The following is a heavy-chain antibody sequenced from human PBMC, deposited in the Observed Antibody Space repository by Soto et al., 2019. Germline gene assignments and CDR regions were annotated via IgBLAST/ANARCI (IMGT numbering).Heavy chain of an antibody. Sequence: QVQLVQSGAEVKKPGSSVKVSCKASGGTFSSYAISWVRQAPEQGLEWMGGIIPIFGTANYAQKFQGRVTITADESTSTAYMELSTLRSEDTAVYYCAREVQYSSGWYPFDYWGPGTLVTVSS. CDR3: AREVQYSSGWYPFDY. D-gene: IGHD6-19*01. J-gene: IGHJ4*02. CDR2: IIPIFGTA. V-gene: IGHV1-69*12. CDR1: GGTFSSYA.